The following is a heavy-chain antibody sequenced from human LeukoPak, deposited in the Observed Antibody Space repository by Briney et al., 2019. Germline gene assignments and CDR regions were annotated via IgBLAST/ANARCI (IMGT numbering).Heavy chain of an antibody. D-gene: IGHD6-6*01. V-gene: IGHV4-59*08. CDR1: GGSISDYH. J-gene: IGHJ5*02. CDR2: IYYSGST. CDR3: ARKVRSSLYNWFDP. Sequence: PSETLSLTCTVSGGSISDYHWNWIRQPPGKTLEWIGSIYYSGSTSYNPSLKSRVTISVDTSKNQFSQNLNSVTAADTAVYYCARKVRSSLYNWFDPWGQGTLVTVSS.